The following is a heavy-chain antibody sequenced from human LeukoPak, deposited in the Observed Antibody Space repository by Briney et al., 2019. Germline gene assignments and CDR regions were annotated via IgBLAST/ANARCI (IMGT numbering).Heavy chain of an antibody. CDR3: ARSPHMVRGVIYQH. CDR1: GGSISSYY. CDR2: IYYSGST. V-gene: IGHV4-59*01. Sequence: SETLSLTCTVSGGSISSYYWSWIRQPPGKGREWIGYIYYSGSTNYNPSLKSRVTISVDTSKNQFSLKLSSVTAADTAVYYCARSPHMVRGVIYQHWGQGTLVTVSS. D-gene: IGHD3-10*01. J-gene: IGHJ1*01.